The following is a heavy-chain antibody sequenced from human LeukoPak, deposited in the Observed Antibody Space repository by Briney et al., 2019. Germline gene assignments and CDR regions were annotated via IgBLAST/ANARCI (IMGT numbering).Heavy chain of an antibody. D-gene: IGHD3-22*01. V-gene: IGHV4-59*01. CDR1: GGSTSSYY. Sequence: SETLSLTCTVSGGSTSSYYWSWLRQPPGKGLEWIGYIYYSGSTNYNPSLKSRVTISVDTSKNQFSLKLSSVTAADTAVYYCARNYYDSSGYYPGLDYWGQGTLVTVSS. CDR2: IYYSGST. CDR3: ARNYYDSSGYYPGLDY. J-gene: IGHJ4*02.